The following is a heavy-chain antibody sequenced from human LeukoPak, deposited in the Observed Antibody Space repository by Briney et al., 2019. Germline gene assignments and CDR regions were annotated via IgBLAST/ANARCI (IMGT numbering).Heavy chain of an antibody. Sequence: SETLSLTCAVYGGSFSGYYWSWIRQPPGKGLEWIGEINHSGSTNYNPSLKSRVTISVDTSKNQFSLKLSSVTAADTAVYYCARVRNYYDSSGYYYWGQGTLVTVS. CDR1: GGSFSGYY. J-gene: IGHJ4*02. D-gene: IGHD3-22*01. CDR2: INHSGST. CDR3: ARVRNYYDSSGYYY. V-gene: IGHV4-34*01.